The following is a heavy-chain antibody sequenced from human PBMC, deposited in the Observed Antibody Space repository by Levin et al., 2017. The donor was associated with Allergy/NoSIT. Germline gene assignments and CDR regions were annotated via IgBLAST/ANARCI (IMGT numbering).Heavy chain of an antibody. CDR3: AIDVKVGRTPY. D-gene: IGHD1-26*01. J-gene: IGHJ4*02. Sequence: ASVKVSCKASGSTFTDSYIHWVRQAPGQGLEWMGWINPHSGGTNYAPKFQGRVTLTRDTSINKVYMELNRLTSDDTAVYYCAIDVKVGRTPYWGQGTLVTVSS. CDR2: INPHSGGT. CDR1: GSTFTDSY. V-gene: IGHV1-2*02.